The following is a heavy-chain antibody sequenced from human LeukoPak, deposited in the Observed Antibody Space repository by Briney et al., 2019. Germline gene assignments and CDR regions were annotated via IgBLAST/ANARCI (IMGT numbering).Heavy chain of an antibody. CDR3: ARVLVHYDILTGYYGFDY. V-gene: IGHV3-66*01. CDR1: GFTVSSNY. CDR2: IYSGGST. J-gene: IGHJ4*02. D-gene: IGHD3-9*01. Sequence: GGSLRLSCAASGFTVSSNYMSWVRQAPGKGLEWVSVIYSGGSTYYADSVKGRFTISRDNSKNTLYLQMNSLRAEDTAVYYSARVLVHYDILTGYYGFDYWGQGTLVTVSS.